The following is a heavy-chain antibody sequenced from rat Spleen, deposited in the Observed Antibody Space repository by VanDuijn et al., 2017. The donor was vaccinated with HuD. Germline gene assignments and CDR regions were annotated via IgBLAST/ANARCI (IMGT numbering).Heavy chain of an antibody. J-gene: IGHJ2*01. CDR3: ARGEQLGDY. D-gene: IGHD1-10*01. V-gene: IGHV2-32*01. CDR1: GFSLTSYH. Sequence: QVQLKESGPGLVQPSQTLSLTCTVSGFSLTSYHVHWVRQPPGKGLEWMGVMWSEGDTSYNSALKSRLSISRDTSKSQVFLKMNSLQTEDTATYCCARGEQLGDYWGQGVMVTVSS. CDR2: MWSEGDT.